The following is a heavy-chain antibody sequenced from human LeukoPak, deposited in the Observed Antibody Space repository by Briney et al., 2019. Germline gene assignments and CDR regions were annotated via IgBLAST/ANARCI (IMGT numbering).Heavy chain of an antibody. CDR3: AKIDSPRVGWRAPFDY. V-gene: IGHV3-23*01. CDR2: ISGAGRET. CDR1: GFTFGGSA. D-gene: IGHD6-19*01. Sequence: GGSLRLSCEASGFTFGGSAMSWVRQAPGKGLEWISDISGAGRETFYADSVKGRFTISRDNSKNTLYLQLNSLGAEDTAVYFCAKIDSPRVGWRAPFDYWGQGTLVTVSS. J-gene: IGHJ4*02.